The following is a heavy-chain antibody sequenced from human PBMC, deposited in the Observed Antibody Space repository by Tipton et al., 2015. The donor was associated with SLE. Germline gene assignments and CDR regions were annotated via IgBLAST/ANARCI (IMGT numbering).Heavy chain of an antibody. J-gene: IGHJ3*02. CDR2: INSDGDIT. V-gene: IGHV3-74*01. Sequence: GSLRLSCAASGFTFSSYWMNWVRQAPGKGLVWVSRINSDGDITSYADSVKGRFTISRDNVDNTLYLQMNRLRGEDTAVYFCARGFRKYSCGPEVLDIWGRGTVVTVS. CDR3: ARGFRKYSCGPEVLDI. D-gene: IGHD3-22*01. CDR1: GFTFSSYW.